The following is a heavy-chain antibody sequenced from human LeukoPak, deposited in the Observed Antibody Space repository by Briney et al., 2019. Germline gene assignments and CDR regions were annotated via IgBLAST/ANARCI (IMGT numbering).Heavy chain of an antibody. D-gene: IGHD3-22*01. Sequence: PGGSLRLSCSASGFTFSDYAMHWVRQAPGKGLEYVSGITSDGGSTYDADSVRGRFTISRDNSKNTLYLQMNYLRAEDTAVYYCVKRYYYDSSGYYYPYWGQGTLVTVSS. CDR1: GFTFSDYA. CDR2: ITSDGGST. J-gene: IGHJ4*02. CDR3: VKRYYYDSSGYYYPY. V-gene: IGHV3-64*03.